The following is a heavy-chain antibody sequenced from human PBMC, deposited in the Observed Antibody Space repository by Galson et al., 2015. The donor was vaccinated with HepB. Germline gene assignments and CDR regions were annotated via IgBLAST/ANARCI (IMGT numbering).Heavy chain of an antibody. CDR1: GFTFSDYY. V-gene: IGHV3-11*01. J-gene: IGHJ5*02. CDR2: ISSSGSTI. CDR3: AREGCSSTSCYLGWFDP. D-gene: IGHD2-2*01. Sequence: SLRLSCAASGFTFSDYYMSWIRQAPGKGLEWVSYISSSGSTIYYADSVKGRFTISRDNAKNSLYLQMNSLRAEDTAVYYCAREGCSSTSCYLGWFDPWGQGTLVTVSS.